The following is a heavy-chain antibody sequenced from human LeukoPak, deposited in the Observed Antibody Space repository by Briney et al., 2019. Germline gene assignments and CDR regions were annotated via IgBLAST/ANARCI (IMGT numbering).Heavy chain of an antibody. CDR2: INPSGGST. J-gene: IGHJ4*02. Sequence: EASVKVSCKASGYTFTSYYMHWVRQAPGQGLEWMGIINPSGGSTSYAQKFQGRVTMTRDTSTSTVYMELSSLRSEDTAVYYCARTPPVQGKLLWFGEFNYWGQGTLVTVSS. D-gene: IGHD3-10*01. CDR3: ARTPPVQGKLLWFGEFNY. V-gene: IGHV1-46*01. CDR1: GYTFTSYY.